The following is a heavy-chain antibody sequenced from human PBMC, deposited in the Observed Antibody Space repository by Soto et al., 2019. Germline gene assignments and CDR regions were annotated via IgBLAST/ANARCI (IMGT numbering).Heavy chain of an antibody. CDR2: IYHSGST. Sequence: QVQLQESGPGLVKPSGTLSLTCAVSGGSISSSNWWSWVRQPPGKGLEWLGEIYHSGSTNYNPSLKSRVTISVDKSKNQFSLKLSSVTAADTAVYYCARLLITMIVVPTAYYFDYWGQGTLVTVSS. J-gene: IGHJ4*02. V-gene: IGHV4-4*02. CDR3: ARLLITMIVVPTAYYFDY. CDR1: GGSISSSNW. D-gene: IGHD3-22*01.